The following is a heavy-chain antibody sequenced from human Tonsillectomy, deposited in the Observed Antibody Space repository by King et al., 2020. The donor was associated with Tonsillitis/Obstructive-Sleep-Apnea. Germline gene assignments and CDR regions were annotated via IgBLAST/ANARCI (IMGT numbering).Heavy chain of an antibody. V-gene: IGHV3-23*04. CDR2: ISGGGDST. J-gene: IGHJ6*02. CDR3: AKEDYYYYGMDV. CDR1: GFTFSSYA. Sequence: VQLVESGGGLVQPGGSLRLSCAASGFTFSSYAMSWVRQAPGKGLERVSGISGGGDSTYYADSVKGRFTISRDSPKNTLYLQMNSLRAEDTAVYYCAKEDYYYYGMDVWGQGTTVTVSS.